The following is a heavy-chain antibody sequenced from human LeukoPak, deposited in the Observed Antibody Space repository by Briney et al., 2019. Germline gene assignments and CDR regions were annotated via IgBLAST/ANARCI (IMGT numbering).Heavy chain of an antibody. CDR1: GFTFSSYS. CDR2: ISSSSTI. J-gene: IGHJ3*02. Sequence: GGSLRLSCAASGFTFSSYSMNWVRQAPGKGLEWVSYISSSSTIYYADSVKGRFTISRDNAKNSLYLQMNSLRAEDTAVYYCARVGSYDAFDIWGQGTMVTVSS. V-gene: IGHV3-48*04. D-gene: IGHD1-26*01. CDR3: ARVGSYDAFDI.